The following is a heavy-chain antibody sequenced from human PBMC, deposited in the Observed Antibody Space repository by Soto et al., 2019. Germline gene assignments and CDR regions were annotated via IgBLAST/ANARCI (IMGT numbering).Heavy chain of an antibody. J-gene: IGHJ5*01. Sequence: GGSLRLSCAASGFSFSSYWMYWVRQVAGKGLVWVSRINSDGHSKIYADPVKGRFTISRDNARNTLYVQMNSLRGEDTAVYYCAREVLSGDWEESAFDFWGQGTPVTVSS. D-gene: IGHD7-27*01. CDR1: GFSFSSYW. CDR2: INSDGHSK. CDR3: AREVLSGDWEESAFDF. V-gene: IGHV3-74*01.